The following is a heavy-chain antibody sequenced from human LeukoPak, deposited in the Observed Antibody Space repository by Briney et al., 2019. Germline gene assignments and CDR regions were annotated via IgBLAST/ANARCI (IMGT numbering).Heavy chain of an antibody. D-gene: IGHD6-13*01. CDR1: GYTFTGYY. CDR2: INPNSGGT. J-gene: IGHJ5*02. V-gene: IGHV1-2*02. CDR3: GSASAGLRTFNWFDP. Sequence: ASVTVSCKASGYTFTGYYMHWVRKAPGQGLEWMGWINPNSGGTNYAQKFQGRVTMTRDTSRTTDYMELGRLRAEDTAGHYCGSASAGLRTFNWFDPWVQGTLVTVSS.